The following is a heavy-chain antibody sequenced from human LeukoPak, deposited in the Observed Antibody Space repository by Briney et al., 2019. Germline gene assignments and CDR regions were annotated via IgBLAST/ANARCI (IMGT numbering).Heavy chain of an antibody. CDR1: GGSISSYY. CDR2: IYTSGST. CDR3: ARAFVPVTKRSNKGGWFDP. D-gene: IGHD2-2*01. Sequence: SETLSLTCTVSGGSISSYYWSWIRQPAGKGLEWIGRIYTSGSTNYNPSLKSRVTMSVDTSKNQFSLKLSSVTAADTAVYYCARAFVPVTKRSNKGGWFDPWGQGTLVTVSS. J-gene: IGHJ5*02. V-gene: IGHV4-4*07.